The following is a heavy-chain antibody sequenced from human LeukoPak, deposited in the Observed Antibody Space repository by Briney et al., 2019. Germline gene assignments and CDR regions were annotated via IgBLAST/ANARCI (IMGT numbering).Heavy chain of an antibody. J-gene: IGHJ4*02. Sequence: PSETLSLTCTVSGGSISSYYWSWIRQPPGKGLEWIGYIYYSGSTYYNPSLKSRVTISVDTSKNQFSLKLSSVTAADTAVHYCARGHCFGGDCYFEYWGPGTLVTVSS. CDR1: GGSISSYY. CDR2: IYYSGST. CDR3: ARGHCFGGDCYFEY. D-gene: IGHD2-21*02. V-gene: IGHV4-59*12.